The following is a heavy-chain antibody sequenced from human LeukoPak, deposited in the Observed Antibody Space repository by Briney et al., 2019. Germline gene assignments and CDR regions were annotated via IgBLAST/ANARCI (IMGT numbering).Heavy chain of an antibody. V-gene: IGHV1-18*01. Sequence: GASVKVSCKASGYTFTSYGISWVRQAPGQGLEWMGWIGAYNGNTNYAQKLQGRVTITADTSTDTAYMELSSLRSEDTAVYYCATDLRITMVRGVVFDYWGQGTLVTVSS. CDR1: GYTFTSYG. J-gene: IGHJ4*02. D-gene: IGHD3-10*01. CDR2: IGAYNGNT. CDR3: ATDLRITMVRGVVFDY.